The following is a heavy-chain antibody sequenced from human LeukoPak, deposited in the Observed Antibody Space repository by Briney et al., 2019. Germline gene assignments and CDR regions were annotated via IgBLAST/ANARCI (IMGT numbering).Heavy chain of an antibody. CDR1: VGTFSSYA. CDR2: IIPIFGTA. CDR3: ARDYYGSGRGADY. D-gene: IGHD3-10*01. J-gene: IGHJ4*02. Sequence: GASVKVSCKASVGTFSSYAISWVRQGPAQGLEWMGGIIPIFGTANYAQKFQGRVTITADESTSTAYMELSSLRSEDTAVYYCARDYYGSGRGADYWGQGTLVTVSS. V-gene: IGHV1-69*01.